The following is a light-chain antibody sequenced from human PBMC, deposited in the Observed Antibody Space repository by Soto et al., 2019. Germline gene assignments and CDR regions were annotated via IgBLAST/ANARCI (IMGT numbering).Light chain of an antibody. CDR2: EVS. V-gene: IGLV2-23*02. J-gene: IGLJ1*01. CDR1: SSDVGSYNL. CDR3: CSYAGSSTLYV. Sequence: QSALTQPASVSGSPGQSITISCTGTSSDVGSYNLVSWYQQHPGKAPKLMIYEVSKRPSGVSNRFSGSKSGNTASLTISGLQAEDEAEYSCCSYAGSSTLYVFGTGTKVTVL.